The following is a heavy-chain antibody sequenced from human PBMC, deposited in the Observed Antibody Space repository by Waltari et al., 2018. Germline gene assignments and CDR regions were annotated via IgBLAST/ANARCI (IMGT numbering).Heavy chain of an antibody. V-gene: IGHV3-23*01. D-gene: IGHD6-13*01. CDR3: AKVRYSSSWTPEGAFDI. CDR2: ISGSGGST. Sequence: EVQLLESGGGVVQHGGSLRLSCAASGFTFSRYAMSWVRQAPGKGLEWVSAISGSGGSTYYADSVKGRFTISRDNSKNTLYLQMNSLRAEDTAVYYCAKVRYSSSWTPEGAFDIWGQGTMVTVSS. J-gene: IGHJ3*02. CDR1: GFTFSRYA.